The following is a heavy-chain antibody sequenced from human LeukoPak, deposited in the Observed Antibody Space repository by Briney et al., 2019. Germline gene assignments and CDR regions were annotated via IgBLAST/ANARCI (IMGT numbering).Heavy chain of an antibody. V-gene: IGHV4-59*01. CDR1: SGSISDAY. CDR3: ARSAAGHQYYFDY. J-gene: IGHJ4*02. CDR2: VYYNGKT. D-gene: IGHD2-2*01. Sequence: PSETLSLTCTVSSGSISDAYWSWIRQPPGKGLGWIGYVYYNGKTSYNPSLESRVTISVDTSKNQFSLTVNSVTAADTAVYYCARSAAGHQYYFDYWGQGTPVTVSS.